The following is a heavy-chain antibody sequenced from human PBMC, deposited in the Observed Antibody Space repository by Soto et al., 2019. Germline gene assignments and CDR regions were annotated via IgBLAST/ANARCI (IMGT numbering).Heavy chain of an antibody. CDR2: MEPSTGRT. J-gene: IGHJ4*01. CDR1: GYDFSSLD. Sequence: GSSVKVSCKPSGYDFSSLDINWVRQSSGQGLEWMGWMEPSTGRTGYAQKFQGRVTMTRDTSLITAYMELTTLTSDDTAFYYCARGVIAGVDYWG. CDR3: ARGVIAGVDY. V-gene: IGHV1-8*02. D-gene: IGHD3-16*01.